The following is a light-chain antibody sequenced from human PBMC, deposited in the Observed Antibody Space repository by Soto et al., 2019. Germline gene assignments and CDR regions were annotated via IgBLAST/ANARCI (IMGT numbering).Light chain of an antibody. Sequence: EIVLTQSPATLSLSPGERATLSCRASQSVSSYLAWYQQKPGQAPRILIYDASNRATGVPARFSGSGSGTDFTLTISSLEPEDFALYYCQQRNNWPPITFGQGTRLEIK. V-gene: IGKV3-11*01. CDR3: QQRNNWPPIT. J-gene: IGKJ5*01. CDR1: QSVSSY. CDR2: DAS.